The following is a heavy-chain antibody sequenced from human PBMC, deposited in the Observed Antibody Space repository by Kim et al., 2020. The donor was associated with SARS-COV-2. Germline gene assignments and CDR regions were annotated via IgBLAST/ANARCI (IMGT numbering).Heavy chain of an antibody. Sequence: GGSLRLSCTASEFTFSNYAMTWVRQAPGKGLEWVSSISGSGATTFYAAFGKGRLTVSRDNSTDTVDLHMNSLRVEDTAIYFCAKGFEGSTDYHSMDVWG. V-gene: IGHV3-23*01. CDR1: EFTFSNYA. J-gene: IGHJ6*03. CDR2: ISGSGATT. D-gene: IGHD3-9*01. CDR3: AKGFEGSTDYHSMDV.